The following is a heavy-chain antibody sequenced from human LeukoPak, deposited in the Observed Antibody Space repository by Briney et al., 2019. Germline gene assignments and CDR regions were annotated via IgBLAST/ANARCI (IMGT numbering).Heavy chain of an antibody. Sequence: GGSLRLSCAASGFTFSSFDMHWVRQPTGQGLEWVSTIGTSSDTYYPGSVEGRFTLSRDNAKNSLYLQMNSLTAGDTAVYYCARGPPRGKYYYMDVWGKGTTVTVSS. V-gene: IGHV3-13*01. J-gene: IGHJ6*03. D-gene: IGHD1-1*01. CDR2: IGTSSDT. CDR3: ARGPPRGKYYYMDV. CDR1: GFTFSSFD.